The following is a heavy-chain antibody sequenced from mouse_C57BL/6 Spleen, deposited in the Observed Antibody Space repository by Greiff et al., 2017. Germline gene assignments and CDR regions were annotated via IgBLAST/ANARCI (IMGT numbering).Heavy chain of an antibody. Sequence: EVQLQQSGPELVKPGASVKISCKASGYTFTDYYLNWVKQSHGKSLEWIGDINPNNGGTSYNQKFKGKATLTVDKSSSTAYMALRSLTSEDSAVYYCARTYYYGSSYPLDDWGQGTTLTVSS. J-gene: IGHJ2*01. CDR2: INPNNGGT. D-gene: IGHD1-1*01. CDR3: ARTYYYGSSYPLDD. V-gene: IGHV1-26*01. CDR1: GYTFTDYY.